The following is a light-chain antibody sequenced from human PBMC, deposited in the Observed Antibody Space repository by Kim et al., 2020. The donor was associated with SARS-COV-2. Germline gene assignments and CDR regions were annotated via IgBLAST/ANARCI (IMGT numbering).Light chain of an antibody. J-gene: IGLJ1*01. CDR1: NIGSES. V-gene: IGLV3-21*04. CDR3: QGWNSSSVHYV. CDR2: YDI. Sequence: SYELTQPPSVSVAPGKTARIPCGGSNIGSESVHWYQQKPGQAPVLVINYDIDRPAGIPDRFSGSKSANTATLTISRAEAGDEDDYYCQGWNSSSVHYVFG.